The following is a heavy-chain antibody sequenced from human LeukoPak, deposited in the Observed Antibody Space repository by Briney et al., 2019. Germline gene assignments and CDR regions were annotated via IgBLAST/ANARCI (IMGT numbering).Heavy chain of an antibody. J-gene: IGHJ4*02. CDR3: AGIVATSF. CDR1: RFTFTSYW. CDR2: INRDGLNT. D-gene: IGHD5-12*01. Sequence: GGSLRLSCSAARFTFTSYWQHCSLQAPGKALFWFASINRDGLNTSYADSVKGRFTISRDNAKNTLYLQMNSLRAEDTAVYYCAGIVATSFWGQGTRATVSS. V-gene: IGHV3-74*01.